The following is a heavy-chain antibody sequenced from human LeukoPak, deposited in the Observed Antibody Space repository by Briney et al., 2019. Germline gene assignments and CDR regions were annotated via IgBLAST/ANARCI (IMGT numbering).Heavy chain of an antibody. CDR3: ARDGDYCRGGRCYRD. CDR1: GYTFTNYY. CDR2: ISPNSNDT. V-gene: IGHV1-2*02. D-gene: IGHD2-15*01. J-gene: IGHJ4*02. Sequence: ASVKVSCKASGYTFTNYYMHWVRPAPGQGLEWMGWISPNSNDTNYAQKFLGGVTLTRDTSISTAYMELSSLRSDDTGVYFCARDGDYCRGGRCYRDWGQGTLVTVSS.